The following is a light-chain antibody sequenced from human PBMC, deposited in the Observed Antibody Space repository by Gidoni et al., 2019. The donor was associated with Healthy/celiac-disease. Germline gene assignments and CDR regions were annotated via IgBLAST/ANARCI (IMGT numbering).Light chain of an antibody. J-gene: IGKJ1*01. CDR2: WAS. V-gene: IGKV4-1*01. Sequence: DIVLTQSPDSLAASLGERATINCKSSQSVLYSSNNKNYLAWYQQKPGQPPKLLIYWASTRESGVPDRFSGSGSGTDFTLTISSLQAEDVAVYYCQQYYSTPQTFXXXTKVEIK. CDR1: QSVLYSSNNKNY. CDR3: QQYYSTPQT.